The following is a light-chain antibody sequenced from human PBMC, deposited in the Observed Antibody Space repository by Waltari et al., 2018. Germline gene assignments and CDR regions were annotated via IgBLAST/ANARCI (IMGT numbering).Light chain of an antibody. Sequence: QSALTQPRSVSGSPGQSVTISCTGTSSNVGGYNYVSWYQQHPGKAPKFIIYDVTKRPSRVPDRFSGSKSGNTASLTISGVQAEDEADYYCCSYAGSYTLIFGGGTKLTVL. V-gene: IGLV2-11*01. CDR3: CSYAGSYTLI. J-gene: IGLJ2*01. CDR1: SSNVGGYNY. CDR2: DVT.